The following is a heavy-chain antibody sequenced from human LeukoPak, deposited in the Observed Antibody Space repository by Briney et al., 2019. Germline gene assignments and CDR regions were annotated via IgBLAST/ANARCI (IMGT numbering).Heavy chain of an antibody. J-gene: IGHJ4*02. CDR2: INPSGGST. D-gene: IGHD2-15*01. Sequence: ASVKVSCKASGYTFTSYYMHWVRQAPGQGLEWMGIINPSGGSTSYAQKFQGRVTMTRDTSTSTVYMELSSRRSEDTAVYYCARDSRYCSGGSCYCDYWGQGTLVTVSS. CDR3: ARDSRYCSGGSCYCDY. V-gene: IGHV1-46*01. CDR1: GYTFTSYY.